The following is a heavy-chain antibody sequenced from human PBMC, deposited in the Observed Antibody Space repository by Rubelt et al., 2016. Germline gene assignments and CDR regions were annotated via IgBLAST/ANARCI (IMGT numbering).Heavy chain of an antibody. CDR3: ARGARWLHPALRV. CDR1: GYTFPTYP. J-gene: IGHJ4*02. Sequence: QVQLVQSGSELKKPGASVKVSCKDSGYTFPTYPMNWVRQAPGQGLEWMGWLNTNTVNPTYAHGFTGRFVFSLDTSVSTAYLQVSSLKAEETAVYYCARGARWLHPALRVWGQGTLVTVSS. CDR2: LNTNTVNP. D-gene: IGHD5-12*01. V-gene: IGHV7-4-1*02.